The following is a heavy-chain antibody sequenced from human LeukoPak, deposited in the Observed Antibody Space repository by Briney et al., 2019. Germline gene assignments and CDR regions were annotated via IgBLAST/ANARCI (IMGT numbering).Heavy chain of an antibody. CDR2: ISGSGGST. CDR3: AKDREWELLGYFDY. CDR1: GFTFSSYA. V-gene: IGHV3-23*01. Sequence: GGSLRLSCAASGFTFSSYAMSWVRQAPGKGLEWVSAISGSGGSTYYADSVKGRFTISRGNSKNTLYLQMNSLRAEDTAVYYCAKDREWELLGYFDYWGQGTLVTVSS. D-gene: IGHD1-26*01. J-gene: IGHJ4*02.